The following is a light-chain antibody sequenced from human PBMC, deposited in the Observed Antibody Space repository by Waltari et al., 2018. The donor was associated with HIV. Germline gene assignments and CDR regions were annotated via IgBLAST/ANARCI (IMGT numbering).Light chain of an antibody. CDR3: HQYYSAPPT. V-gene: IGKV4-1*01. CDR2: WAS. Sequence: DIVMTQSSDSLAVSLGERATINCKSSQSVLFSSNNKNYLAWYQQKPGQPPKLLIYWASTRESGVPDRFSGSGSGTDFTLTISGLQAEDVAVYYCHQYYSAPPTFGQGTKVEIK. J-gene: IGKJ1*01. CDR1: QSVLFSSNNKNY.